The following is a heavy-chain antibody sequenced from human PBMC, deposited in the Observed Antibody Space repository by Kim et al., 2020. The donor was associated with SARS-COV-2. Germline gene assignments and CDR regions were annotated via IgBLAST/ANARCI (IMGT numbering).Heavy chain of an antibody. Sequence: SETLSLTCTVSGGSISSYYWSWIRQPPGKGLEWIGYIYYSGSTNYNPSLKSRVTISVDTSKNQFSLKLSSVTAADTAVYYCARVMTTVTIRAFDIWGQGTMVTVSS. CDR1: GGSISSYY. CDR3: ARVMTTVTIRAFDI. CDR2: IYYSGST. D-gene: IGHD4-17*01. V-gene: IGHV4-59*13. J-gene: IGHJ3*02.